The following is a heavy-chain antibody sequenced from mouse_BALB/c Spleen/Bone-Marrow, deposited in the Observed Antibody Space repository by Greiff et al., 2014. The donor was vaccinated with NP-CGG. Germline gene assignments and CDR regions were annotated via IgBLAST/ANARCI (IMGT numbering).Heavy chain of an antibody. Sequence: EVKPEESGGDLVKPGGSLKLSCAASGFTFSSYGMSWVRQTPDKRLEWVATISSGGSYTYYPDSVKGRFTISRDNAKNTLYLQMSRLKSEDTAMEYGARVGRGGRLRPGFAYWGQGTLVTVSA. V-gene: IGHV5-6*02. J-gene: IGHJ3*01. CDR3: ARVGRGGRLRPGFAY. CDR2: ISSGGSYT. D-gene: IGHD2-4*01. CDR1: GFTFSSYG.